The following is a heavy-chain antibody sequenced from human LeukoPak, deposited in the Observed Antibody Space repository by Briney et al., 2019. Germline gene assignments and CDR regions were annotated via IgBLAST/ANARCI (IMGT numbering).Heavy chain of an antibody. V-gene: IGHV3-74*01. CDR2: INSDGSRT. Sequence: PGGSLRLSCAASGFXFRSYWIHWVRQAPGKGLVWVSRINSDGSRTNYADSVKGRFTVSRDNAKNTLYLQMNSLRAEDTAVYYCARDVTYSGSYHDVCDVWGQGTMVTVSS. D-gene: IGHD1-26*01. CDR1: GFXFRSYW. CDR3: ARDVTYSGSYHDVCDV. J-gene: IGHJ3*01.